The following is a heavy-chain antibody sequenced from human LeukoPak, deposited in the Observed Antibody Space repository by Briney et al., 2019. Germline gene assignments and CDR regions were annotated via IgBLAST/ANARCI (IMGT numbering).Heavy chain of an antibody. J-gene: IGHJ3*02. CDR3: ATRMAGAFDI. CDR1: GGSFSGYY. Sequence: PSETLSLTCAVHGGSFSGYYWSWIRQPPGKGLEWIGEINHSGSTNYNPSLKSRVTISVDTSKNRFSLKLSSVTAADTAVYYCATRMAGAFDIWGQGTMVTVSS. V-gene: IGHV4-34*01. CDR2: INHSGST. D-gene: IGHD2-8*01.